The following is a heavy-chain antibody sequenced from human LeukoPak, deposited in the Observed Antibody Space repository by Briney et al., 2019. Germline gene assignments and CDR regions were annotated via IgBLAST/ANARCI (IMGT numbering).Heavy chain of an antibody. J-gene: IGHJ6*02. CDR1: GFTFSTYG. CDR2: MSYDGTSE. Sequence: PGRSLRLSCAASGFTFSTYGMHWVRQAPGKGLEWVATMSYDGTSEYCTDSVKGRFTISRDNSKNTLYLQMNSLRAEDTAVYYCAKAHRDYSYYFFGMTSGARGPRSPSP. CDR3: AKAHRDYSYYFFGMTS. V-gene: IGHV3-30*18. D-gene: IGHD2-21*02.